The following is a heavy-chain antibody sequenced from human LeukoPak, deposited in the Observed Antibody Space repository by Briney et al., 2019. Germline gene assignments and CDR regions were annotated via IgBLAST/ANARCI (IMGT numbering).Heavy chain of an antibody. V-gene: IGHV3-11*01. D-gene: IGHD6-13*01. J-gene: IGHJ6*02. CDR3: ARRWPRIAEVYYYYGMDV. CDR2: ISSSGSTI. Sequence: GGSLRLSCAASGFTFSDYYMSWIRQAPGKGLEWVSYISSSGSTIYYADSVKGRFTISRDNAKNSLYLQMNSLRAEDTAVYYCARRWPRIAEVYYYYGMDVWGQGTTVTVSS. CDR1: GFTFSDYY.